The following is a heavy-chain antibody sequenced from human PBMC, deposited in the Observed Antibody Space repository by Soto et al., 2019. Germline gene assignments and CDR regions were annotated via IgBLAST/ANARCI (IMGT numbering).Heavy chain of an antibody. CDR1: GFTFSSYS. CDR3: ARDSCSSTSCFVDY. J-gene: IGHJ4*02. Sequence: EVQLVESGGGLVKPGGSLRLSCAASGFTFSSYSMNWVRQAPGKGLEWVSSISSSSSYIYYADSVKGRFTISRDNAKNSLYLQMNSLRVEDTAVYYCARDSCSSTSCFVDYWGQGNLVTVSS. D-gene: IGHD2-2*01. CDR2: ISSSSSYI. V-gene: IGHV3-21*01.